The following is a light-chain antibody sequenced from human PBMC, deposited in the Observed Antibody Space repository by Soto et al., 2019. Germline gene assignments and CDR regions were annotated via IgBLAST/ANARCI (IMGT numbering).Light chain of an antibody. Sequence: DIQMTQSPSTLSASVGGRITITCGARRSISSCLNCYQQKPGKATRLIIYAASIMKSGVPARFSGSGAAADFTITISSLQSEDFAVYYWQQNYRCPRTFGQGTKVDIK. J-gene: IGKJ1*01. V-gene: IGKV1-39*01. CDR1: RSISSC. CDR3: QQNYRCPRT. CDR2: AAS.